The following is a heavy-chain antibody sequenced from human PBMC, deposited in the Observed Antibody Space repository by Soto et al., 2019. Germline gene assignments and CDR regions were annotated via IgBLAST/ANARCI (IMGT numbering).Heavy chain of an antibody. V-gene: IGHV3-33*01. CDR3: ARDANSSSWYGGYYYYGMDV. CDR1: GFTFSSYG. D-gene: IGHD6-13*01. J-gene: IGHJ6*02. CDR2: IWYDGSNK. Sequence: QVQLVESGGGVVQPGRSLRLSCAASGFTFSSYGMHWVRQAPGKGLEWVAVIWYDGSNKYYADSVKGRFTISRDNSKNTLYLQMNSLRAEDTAVYYCARDANSSSWYGGYYYYGMDVWGQGTTVTVSS.